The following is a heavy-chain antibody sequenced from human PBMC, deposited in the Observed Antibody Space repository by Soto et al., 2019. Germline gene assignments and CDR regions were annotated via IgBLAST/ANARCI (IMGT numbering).Heavy chain of an antibody. CDR1: GGSFSGYY. CDR2: INHSGST. CDR3: ARRIPGIAAAGMEKGTPDLDY. V-gene: IGHV4-34*01. D-gene: IGHD6-13*01. Sequence: KTSETLSLTCAVYGGSFSGYYWSWIRQPPGKGLEWIGEINHSGSTNYNPSLKSRVTISVDTSKNQFSLKLSSVTAADTAVYYCARRIPGIAAAGMEKGTPDLDYWGQGTLVTVSS. J-gene: IGHJ4*02.